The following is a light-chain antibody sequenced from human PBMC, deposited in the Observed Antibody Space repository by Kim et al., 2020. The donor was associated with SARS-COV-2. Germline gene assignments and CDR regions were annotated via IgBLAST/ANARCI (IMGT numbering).Light chain of an antibody. Sequence: GQSVTIACTGTRSDVGGYNYVSWYQQLPGKAPELMIYEVSKRPSGVPDRFSGSKSGNTASLTVSGLQAEDEADYYCSSYAGSNNLVFGGGTQLTVL. CDR2: EVS. J-gene: IGLJ2*01. V-gene: IGLV2-8*01. CDR3: SSYAGSNNLV. CDR1: RSDVGGYNY.